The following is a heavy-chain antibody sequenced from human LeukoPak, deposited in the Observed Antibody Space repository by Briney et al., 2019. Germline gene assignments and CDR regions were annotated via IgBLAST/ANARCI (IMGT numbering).Heavy chain of an antibody. Sequence: GGSLRLSCAASGFTFSSYGMHWVRQAPGKGLEWVAFIRYDGSNKYYADSVKGRFTIPRDKSKNTLYLQMNSLRPEDTAVYYCARGYSSSWYYFDYWGQGTLVTVSS. V-gene: IGHV3-30*02. J-gene: IGHJ4*02. D-gene: IGHD6-13*01. CDR3: ARGYSSSWYYFDY. CDR1: GFTFSSYG. CDR2: IRYDGSNK.